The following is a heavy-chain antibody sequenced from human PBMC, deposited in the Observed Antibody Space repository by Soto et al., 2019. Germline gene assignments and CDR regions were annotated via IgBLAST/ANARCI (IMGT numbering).Heavy chain of an antibody. V-gene: IGHV1-69*13. Sequence: SVKVSCKASGGTFSSYAISWVRQAPGQGLEWMGGIIPIFGTANYAQKFQGRVTITADESTSTAYMELSSLRSEDTAVYYCARDPPYYDSSGAFDYWGQGTLVTVSS. J-gene: IGHJ4*02. D-gene: IGHD3-22*01. CDR2: IIPIFGTA. CDR3: ARDPPYYDSSGAFDY. CDR1: GGTFSSYA.